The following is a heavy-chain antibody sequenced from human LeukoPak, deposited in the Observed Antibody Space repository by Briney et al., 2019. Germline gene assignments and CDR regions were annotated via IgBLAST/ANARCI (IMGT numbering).Heavy chain of an antibody. CDR1: GASVSSSSYY. J-gene: IGHJ4*02. Sequence: PSETLPLTCTVSGASVSSSSYYWEWIRQPPGKGLEWVGSIFYSGSTSYNPSLKSRVTMSVDTSKNQFSLRLSSVTATDTAVYYCATRSSGSHPYYWGQGTLVTVSS. CDR3: ATRSSGSHPYY. CDR2: IFYSGST. V-gene: IGHV4-39*01. D-gene: IGHD1-26*01.